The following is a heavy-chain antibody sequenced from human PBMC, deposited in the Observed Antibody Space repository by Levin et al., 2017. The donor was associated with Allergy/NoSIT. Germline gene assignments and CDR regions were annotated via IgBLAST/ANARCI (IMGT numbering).Heavy chain of an antibody. J-gene: IGHJ5*02. CDR2: IGDSGGTT. CDR3: AKDAYSSSSINWFDL. CDR1: GFSFSNYA. V-gene: IGHV3-23*01. Sequence: QPGGSLRLSCATSGFSFSNYALTWVRQAPGKGLEWVSGIGDSGGTTYYADSVKGRFTISRDNSKNTLYLQMNSLRAEDTAMYYCAKDAYSSSSINWFDLWGQGTLVTVSS. D-gene: IGHD6-6*01.